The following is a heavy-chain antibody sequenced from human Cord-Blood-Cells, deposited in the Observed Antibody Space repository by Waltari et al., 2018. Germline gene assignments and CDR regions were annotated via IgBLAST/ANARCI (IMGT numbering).Heavy chain of an antibody. J-gene: IGHJ3*02. CDR1: GFTFSSYE. V-gene: IGHV3-48*03. CDR3: AREMRGAFDI. CDR2: IRSSGSTI. Sequence: EVQLVESGGGLVQPGGSLRLSCAASGFTFSSYEMNWVRQAPGKGLEWVSYIRSSGSTIYYADSVKGRFTISRDNSKNTLYLQMNSLRAEDTAVYYCAREMRGAFDIWGQGTMVTVSS.